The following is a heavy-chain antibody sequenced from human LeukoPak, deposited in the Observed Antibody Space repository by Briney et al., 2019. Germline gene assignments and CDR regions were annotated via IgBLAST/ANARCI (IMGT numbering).Heavy chain of an antibody. CDR2: ISSSSSTI. V-gene: IGHV3-48*01. CDR3: ARSIQYYYYMDV. CDR1: GFTFSSYS. J-gene: IGHJ6*03. D-gene: IGHD2-2*02. Sequence: PGGSLRLSCAASGFTFSSYSMNWVRQAPGKGLEWVSYISSSSSTIYYADSVKGRFTISRDNAKNSLYLQMNSLRAEDTAVYYCARSIQYYYYMDVWGKGTAVTVSS.